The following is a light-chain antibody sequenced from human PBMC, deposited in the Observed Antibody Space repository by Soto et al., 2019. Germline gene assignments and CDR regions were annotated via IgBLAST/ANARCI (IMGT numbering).Light chain of an antibody. V-gene: IGKV1-39*01. CDR2: AAS. Sequence: DIQMTQSPSSLSASVGDRVTITCRASQSISNYLNWYQQKPGKAPKVLIYAASSLQSGVPSRFSGSGSGSDFTLTISSLKREDFAIYFCQQSYSSSWTFGQGTKVDIK. CDR3: QQSYSSSWT. CDR1: QSISNY. J-gene: IGKJ1*01.